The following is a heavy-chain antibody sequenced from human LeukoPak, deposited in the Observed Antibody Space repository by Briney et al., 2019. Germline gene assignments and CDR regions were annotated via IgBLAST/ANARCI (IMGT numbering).Heavy chain of an antibody. Sequence: GESLKISCQASGYTFAKYWIGWVRQMPGKGLEWMGIIYPGDSDTRYSPSFQGQVTISADKSISTAYLQWSSLKASDTAMYYCARRGYYYYYMDVWGKGTTVTVSS. CDR3: ARRGYYYYYMDV. J-gene: IGHJ6*03. V-gene: IGHV5-51*01. CDR1: GYTFAKYW. CDR2: IYPGDSDT.